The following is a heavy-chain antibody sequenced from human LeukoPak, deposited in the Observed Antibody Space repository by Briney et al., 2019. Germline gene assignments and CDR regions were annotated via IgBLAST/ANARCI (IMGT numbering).Heavy chain of an antibody. V-gene: IGHV3-30*18. D-gene: IGHD3-10*01. J-gene: IGHJ3*02. CDR2: ISYDGSNK. CDR1: GFTFSSYG. CDR3: AKDPYYYGSGSPDAFDI. Sequence: GGSLRLSCAASGFTFSSYGMHWVRQAPGKGLEWVAVISYDGSNKYYADSVKGRFTISRDNSKNTLYLQMNSLRAEDTAVYYCAKDPYYYGSGSPDAFDIWGQGTMVTVSS.